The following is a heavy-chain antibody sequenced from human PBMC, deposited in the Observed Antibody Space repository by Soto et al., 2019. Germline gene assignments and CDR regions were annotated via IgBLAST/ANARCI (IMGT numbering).Heavy chain of an antibody. CDR2: IRTKVNNFAT. V-gene: IGHV3-73*01. J-gene: IGHJ4*02. CDR3: SSLIVGGSWPFDY. Sequence: PGGSLRLSCAASGFTFSGSAIHWVRLASGKGLEWVGRIRTKVNNFATAYGASVKGRFSISRDDSRDTAYLQMNSLKIEDTAVYYCSSLIVGGSWPFDYWGQGALVTVSS. D-gene: IGHD1-26*01. CDR1: GFTFSGSA.